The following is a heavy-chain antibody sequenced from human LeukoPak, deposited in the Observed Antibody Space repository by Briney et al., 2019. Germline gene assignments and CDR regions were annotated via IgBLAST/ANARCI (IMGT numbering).Heavy chain of an antibody. CDR3: ARVVVVAASWFDP. J-gene: IGHJ5*02. Sequence: SVKVSCKASGGTFSSYAISWVRQAPGQGLGWMGRIIPILGIANYAQKFQGRVTITADKSTSTAYMELSSPRSEDTAVYYCARVVVVAASWFDPWGQGTLVTVSS. V-gene: IGHV1-69*04. D-gene: IGHD2-15*01. CDR2: IIPILGIA. CDR1: GGTFSSYA.